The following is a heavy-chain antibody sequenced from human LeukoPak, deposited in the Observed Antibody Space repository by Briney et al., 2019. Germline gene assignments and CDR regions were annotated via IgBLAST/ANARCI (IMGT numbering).Heavy chain of an antibody. CDR2: IYTGGTT. D-gene: IGHD4-11*01. J-gene: IGHJ4*02. CDR1: GFTVNSNY. CDR3: ARLPKTTYFDY. V-gene: IGHV3-53*01. Sequence: GGSLRLSCAASGFTVNSNYMSWVRQAPGKGLEWVSVIYTGGTTDYADSVKGRFTISRYNSKNTLFLQMSSLRAEDTAVYYCARLPKTTYFDYWGQGTLVTVFS.